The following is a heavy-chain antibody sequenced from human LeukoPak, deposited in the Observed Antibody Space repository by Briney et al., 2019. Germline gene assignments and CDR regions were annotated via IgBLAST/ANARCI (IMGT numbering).Heavy chain of an antibody. D-gene: IGHD5-12*01. CDR1: GFTFSTYT. J-gene: IGHJ4*02. Sequence: PGGSLRLSCAASGFTFSTYTMNWVRQAPGKGLEWVSFISSSSSYMYYADSVKGRFTISRDNTKKSLYLQMNSLRAEDTAAYYCARDFSGYDYNFDYWGQGTLVTVSS. CDR2: ISSSSSYM. V-gene: IGHV3-21*01. CDR3: ARDFSGYDYNFDY.